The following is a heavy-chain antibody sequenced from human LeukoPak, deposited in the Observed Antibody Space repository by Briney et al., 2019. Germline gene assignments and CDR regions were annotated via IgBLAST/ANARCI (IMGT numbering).Heavy chain of an antibody. Sequence: ASVKVSCKASGGTFSSYAISWVRQAPGQGLEWTGGIIPIFGTANYAQKFQGRVTITADESTSTAYMELSSLRSEDTAVYYCARRRYYDFWSGPFDPWGQGTLVTVSS. D-gene: IGHD3-3*01. J-gene: IGHJ5*02. CDR1: GGTFSSYA. CDR2: IIPIFGTA. V-gene: IGHV1-69*13. CDR3: ARRRYYDFWSGPFDP.